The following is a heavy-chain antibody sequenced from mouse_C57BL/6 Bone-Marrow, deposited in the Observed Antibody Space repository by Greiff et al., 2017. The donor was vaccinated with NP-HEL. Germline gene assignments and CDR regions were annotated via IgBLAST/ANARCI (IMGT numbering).Heavy chain of an antibody. V-gene: IGHV1-69*01. D-gene: IGHD1-1*01. Sequence: VQLQQSGAELVMPGASVKLSCKASGYTFTSYWMQWVKQRPGQGLRWIGEIDPSDSYTNYNQKFKGKSTLTVDKSSSTAYMQLSSLTSEDSAVYYCARFTTVVARYFDVWGTGTTVTVSS. CDR2: IDPSDSYT. CDR1: GYTFTSYW. CDR3: ARFTTVVARYFDV. J-gene: IGHJ1*03.